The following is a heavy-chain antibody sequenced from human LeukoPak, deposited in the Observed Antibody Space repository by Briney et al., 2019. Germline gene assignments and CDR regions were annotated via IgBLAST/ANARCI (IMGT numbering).Heavy chain of an antibody. Sequence: GGSLRLSCAASGFTFSSYAMHWVRQAPGKGLEWVAVISYDGSNKYYADSVEGRFTISRDNSKNTLYLQMNSLRAEDTAVYYCARGGDRIQLWSPHDYWGQGTLVTVSS. CDR2: ISYDGSNK. D-gene: IGHD5-18*01. V-gene: IGHV3-30*04. CDR1: GFTFSSYA. J-gene: IGHJ4*02. CDR3: ARGGDRIQLWSPHDY.